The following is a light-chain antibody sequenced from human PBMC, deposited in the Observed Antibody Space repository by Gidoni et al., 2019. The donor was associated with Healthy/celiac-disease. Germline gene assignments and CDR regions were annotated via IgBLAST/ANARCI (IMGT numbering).Light chain of an antibody. Sequence: DIQMTQSPSTLSASVGDRVTITSRASQSIMSWLAWYQQKPGKAPKLLSYKASSLESGVPSRFSGSGSGTEFTLTISRLQPDDFATYYCQQYNSYWTFGQGTKVEIK. V-gene: IGKV1-5*03. CDR1: QSIMSW. CDR3: QQYNSYWT. CDR2: KAS. J-gene: IGKJ1*01.